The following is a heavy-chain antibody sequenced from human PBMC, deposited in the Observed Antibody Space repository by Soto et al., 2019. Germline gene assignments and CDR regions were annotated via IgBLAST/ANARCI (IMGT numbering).Heavy chain of an antibody. D-gene: IGHD6-25*01. CDR2: IYGDDDK. CDR1: GFSLSTTGVG. V-gene: IGHV2-5*02. CDR3: AHRVGRGYAFDC. J-gene: IGHJ4*02. Sequence: QITLKESGPTLVKPTQTLTLTYTFSGFSLSTTGVGVAWFRQPPGKALEWLALIYGDDDKPYSPSLKSRLTIPKDTAKNQVVLTLANMDPVDTATYFFAHRVGRGYAFDCWGQGTLLTVSS.